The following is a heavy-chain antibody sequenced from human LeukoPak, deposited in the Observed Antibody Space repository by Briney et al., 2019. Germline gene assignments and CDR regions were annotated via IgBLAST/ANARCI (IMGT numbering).Heavy chain of an antibody. Sequence: PSETLSLTCTVSGGSISSSSYYWGWIRQPPGKGLEWIGSIYYSGSTYYNPSLKSRVTISVDTSKNQFSLKLSSVTAADTAVYYCASLAGGLAWVHDYWGQGTLVTVSS. V-gene: IGHV4-39*07. CDR1: GGSISSSSYY. D-gene: IGHD3-16*01. CDR2: IYYSGST. CDR3: ASLAGGLAWVHDY. J-gene: IGHJ4*02.